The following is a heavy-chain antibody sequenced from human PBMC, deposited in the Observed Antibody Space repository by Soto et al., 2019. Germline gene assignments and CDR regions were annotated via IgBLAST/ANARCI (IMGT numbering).Heavy chain of an antibody. V-gene: IGHV1-18*04. Sequence: ASVKVSCKASGYTFTSYGISWVRQAPGQGLEWMGWISAYNGNTNYAQKLQGRVTMTPDTSTSTASMELRSLRSDDTAVYYCATLSRIGYSSSWFLDYYYYYGMDVWGQGTTVTVSS. CDR2: ISAYNGNT. CDR3: ATLSRIGYSSSWFLDYYYYYGMDV. D-gene: IGHD6-13*01. J-gene: IGHJ6*02. CDR1: GYTFTSYG.